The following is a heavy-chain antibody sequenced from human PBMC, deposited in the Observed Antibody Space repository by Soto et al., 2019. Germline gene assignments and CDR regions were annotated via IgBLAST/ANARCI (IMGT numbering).Heavy chain of an antibody. V-gene: IGHV3-23*01. CDR3: AGWNYDY. Sequence: GSLSLSCAASGFSFRSYGMIWVRQAPGKGLEWVSAISQSAGGNTYYADSVKGRFTISRDDSKNTLYLQMDSLRPEDTAQYYCAGWNYDYWGQGTQVTVSS. CDR2: ISQSAGGNT. D-gene: IGHD1-7*01. J-gene: IGHJ4*02. CDR1: GFSFRSYG.